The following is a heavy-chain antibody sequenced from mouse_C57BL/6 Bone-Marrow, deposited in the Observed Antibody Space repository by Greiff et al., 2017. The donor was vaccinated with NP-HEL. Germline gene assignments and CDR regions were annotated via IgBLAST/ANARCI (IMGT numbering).Heavy chain of an antibody. J-gene: IGHJ3*01. D-gene: IGHD1-1*01. V-gene: IGHV3-6*01. CDR2: ISYDGSN. CDR3: ANYYGSSYWFAY. Sequence: DVKLQESGPGLVKPSQSLSLTCSVTGYSITSGYYWNWIRQFPGNKLEWMGYISYDGSNNYNPSLKNRISITRDTSKNQFFLKLNSVTTEDTATYYCANYYGSSYWFAYWGQGTLVTVSA. CDR1: GYSITSGYY.